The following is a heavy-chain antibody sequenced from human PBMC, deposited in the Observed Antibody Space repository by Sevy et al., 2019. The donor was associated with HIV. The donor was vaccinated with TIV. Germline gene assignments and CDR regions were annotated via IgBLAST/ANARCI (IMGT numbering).Heavy chain of an antibody. D-gene: IGHD1-7*01. CDR2: VFPNSGGT. Sequence: ASVKVSCKASGYTFTGDYLHWVRQAPGHGLEWMGRVFPNSGGTNYAQKFQGRVTMTRDTYISTAYMELSRLRSEDTAVYYCARDGGGGTTNSGMDVWGQGTTVTVSS. CDR3: ARDGGGGTTNSGMDV. J-gene: IGHJ6*02. CDR1: GYTFTGDY. V-gene: IGHV1-2*06.